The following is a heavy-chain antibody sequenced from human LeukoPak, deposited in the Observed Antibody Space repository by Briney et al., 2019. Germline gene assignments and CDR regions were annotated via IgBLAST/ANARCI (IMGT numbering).Heavy chain of an antibody. CDR3: ARHRRADFRPGGPIDY. Sequence: PSETLSLTCSVSGGSISYGDYYWDWIRQPPGKGLEWIASIYYTGSIYYNPSLKSRVTISVDTSKNQFSLNVNSVTAADTAVYYCARHRRADFRPGGPIDYWGQGTLVTVSS. D-gene: IGHD3-3*01. J-gene: IGHJ4*02. CDR2: IYYTGSI. V-gene: IGHV4-39*01. CDR1: GGSISYGDYY.